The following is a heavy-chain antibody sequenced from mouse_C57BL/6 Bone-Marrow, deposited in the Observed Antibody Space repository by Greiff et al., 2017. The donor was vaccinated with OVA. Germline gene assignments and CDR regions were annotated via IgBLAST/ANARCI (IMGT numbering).Heavy chain of an antibody. V-gene: IGHV3-6*01. J-gene: IGHJ3*01. Sequence: EVQLQESGPGLVKPSQSLSLTCSVTGYSITSGYYWNWIRQFPGNKLEWMGYISYDGSNNYNPSLKNRISITRDTSKNQFFLKLNSVTTEDTATYYCARDREIYYGNYGGFAYWGQGTLVTVSA. CDR2: ISYDGSN. CDR1: GYSITSGYY. D-gene: IGHD2-1*01. CDR3: ARDREIYYGNYGGFAY.